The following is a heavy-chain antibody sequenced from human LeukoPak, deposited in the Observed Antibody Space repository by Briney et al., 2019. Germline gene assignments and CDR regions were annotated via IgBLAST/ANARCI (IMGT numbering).Heavy chain of an antibody. CDR1: GGSISSYY. Sequence: SETLSLTCTVSGGSISSYYWSWIRQPPGKGLEWIGYIYYSGSTTYNPSLKSRVTISVDTSKNQFSLKLSSVTAADTAVYYCARDGLRYAIIDIWGQGTMVTVSS. CDR3: ARDGLRYAIIDI. D-gene: IGHD2-8*01. J-gene: IGHJ3*02. CDR2: IYYSGST. V-gene: IGHV4-59*01.